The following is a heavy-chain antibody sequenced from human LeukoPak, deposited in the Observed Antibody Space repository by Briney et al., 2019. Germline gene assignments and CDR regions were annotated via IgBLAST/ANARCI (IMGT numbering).Heavy chain of an antibody. D-gene: IGHD3-3*01. CDR3: ARFDFWSAYIVDMDV. CDR1: GYTFTGYY. Sequence: ASVKVSCTASGYTFTGYYMHWVRQAPGQGLEWMGWINPNSGGTNYAQKFQGRVTMTRDTSISTAYMELSRLRSDDTAVYYCARFDFWSAYIVDMDVWGKGTSVTVSS. V-gene: IGHV1-2*02. J-gene: IGHJ6*03. CDR2: INPNSGGT.